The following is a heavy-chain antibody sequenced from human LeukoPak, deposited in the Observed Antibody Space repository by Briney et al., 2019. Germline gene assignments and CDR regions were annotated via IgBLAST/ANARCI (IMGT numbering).Heavy chain of an antibody. D-gene: IGHD2-2*01. CDR2: IYHSGST. J-gene: IGHJ5*02. Sequence: PSQTLSLTCAVSGGSISSGGYSWSWIRQPPGKGLEWIGYIYHSGSTYYNPSLKSRVTISVDRSKNPFSLKLSSVTAADTAVYYCARGVVPAASNWFDPWGQGTLVTVSS. CDR1: GGSISSGGYS. CDR3: ARGVVPAASNWFDP. V-gene: IGHV4-30-2*01.